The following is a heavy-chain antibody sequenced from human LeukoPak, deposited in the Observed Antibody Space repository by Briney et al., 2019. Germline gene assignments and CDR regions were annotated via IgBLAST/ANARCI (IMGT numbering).Heavy chain of an antibody. CDR1: GFSISDYY. CDR3: ARGKTGTTS. J-gene: IGHJ4*02. D-gene: IGHD1-7*01. V-gene: IGHV3-69-1*01. CDR2: IRDSGEA. Sequence: GGSRRLSCAVSGFSISDYYMSWVRQAPGKGLEWVGLIRDSGEAFYADFARGRFTISRDNAKNSVYLQMNSLRAEDTAVYYCARGKTGTTSWGQGTLVTVSS.